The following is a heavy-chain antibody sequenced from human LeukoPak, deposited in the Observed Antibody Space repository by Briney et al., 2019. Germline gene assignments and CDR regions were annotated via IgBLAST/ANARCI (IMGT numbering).Heavy chain of an antibody. CDR3: ARHGGIRSAPH. CDR1: GGSISSSSYY. CDR2: IYYSGST. Sequence: TSETLSLTCTVSGGSISSSSYYWGWIRQPPGKGLEWIGSIYYSGSTYYNPSLKSRVTISVDTSKNQFSLKLSSVTAADTAVYYCARHGGIRSAPHWGQGTLVTVSS. D-gene: IGHD3-16*01. V-gene: IGHV4-39*01. J-gene: IGHJ4*02.